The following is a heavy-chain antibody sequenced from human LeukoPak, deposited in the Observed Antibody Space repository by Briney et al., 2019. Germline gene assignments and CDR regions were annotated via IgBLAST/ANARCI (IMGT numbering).Heavy chain of an antibody. Sequence: GGSLRLSCAASGFTFSSYDMHWVRQAPGKGLEWVAVISYDGSNKYYADSVKGRFTISRDNSKNTLYLQMNSLRAEDTAVYYCAKENYDFWSNYGMDVWGQGTTVTVSS. V-gene: IGHV3-30*18. D-gene: IGHD3-3*01. CDR1: GFTFSSYD. J-gene: IGHJ6*02. CDR2: ISYDGSNK. CDR3: AKENYDFWSNYGMDV.